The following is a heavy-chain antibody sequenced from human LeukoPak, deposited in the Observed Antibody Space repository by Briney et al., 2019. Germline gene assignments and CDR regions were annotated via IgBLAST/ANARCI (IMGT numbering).Heavy chain of an antibody. Sequence: ASVKVSCKASGYNFTGYYLHWVRQAPGQGLEWMGWINPNTGGTNYAQKFQGRVTMTRDTSISTAYMELSRLRSDDTAVYYCARDQAGDGYNLDSTSDYWGQGTLVTVSS. CDR2: INPNTGGT. CDR3: ARDQAGDGYNLDSTSDY. D-gene: IGHD5-24*01. J-gene: IGHJ4*02. CDR1: GYNFTGYY. V-gene: IGHV1-2*02.